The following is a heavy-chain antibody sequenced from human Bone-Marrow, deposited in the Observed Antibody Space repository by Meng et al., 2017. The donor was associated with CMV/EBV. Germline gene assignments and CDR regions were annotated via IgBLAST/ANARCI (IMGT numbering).Heavy chain of an antibody. CDR3: ARERGPILGTRYYFDY. Sequence: SETLSLTCAVSGGSISSSNWWSWVRQPPGKGLEWIGEIYHSGSTNYNPSLKSRVTISVDKSKNQFSLKLSSVTAADTAVYYCARERGPILGTRYYFDYWGQGTLVTVSS. J-gene: IGHJ4*02. CDR1: GGSISSSNW. CDR2: IYHSGST. V-gene: IGHV4-4*02. D-gene: IGHD2-2*02.